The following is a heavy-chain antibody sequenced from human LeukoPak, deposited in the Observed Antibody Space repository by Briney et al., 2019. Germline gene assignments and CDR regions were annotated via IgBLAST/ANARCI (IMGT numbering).Heavy chain of an antibody. Sequence: KSSETLSLTCTVSGGSISSYYWSWIRQPPGKGLEWIGYIYYSGSANYNPSLKSRVTISVDTSKNQFSLKLSSVTAADTAVYYCARHQGDYYGYDFDYWGQGTLVTVSS. V-gene: IGHV4-59*08. CDR2: IYYSGSA. CDR1: GGSISSYY. D-gene: IGHD3-10*01. CDR3: ARHQGDYYGYDFDY. J-gene: IGHJ4*02.